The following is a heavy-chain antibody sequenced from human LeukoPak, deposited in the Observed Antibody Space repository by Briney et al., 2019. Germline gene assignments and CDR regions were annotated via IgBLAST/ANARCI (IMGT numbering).Heavy chain of an antibody. CDR3: ARGSHDYGH. CDR2: ISYDGSNK. J-gene: IGHJ4*02. V-gene: IGHV3-30-3*01. CDR1: GFTFSSYA. Sequence: GGSLRLCCAASGFTFSSYAMHWVRQAPGKGLEWVAVISYDGSNKYYADSVKGRLTISRDNSKNTLYLQMNSLRAEDTAVYYCARGSHDYGHWGQGTLVTVSS. D-gene: IGHD4-17*01.